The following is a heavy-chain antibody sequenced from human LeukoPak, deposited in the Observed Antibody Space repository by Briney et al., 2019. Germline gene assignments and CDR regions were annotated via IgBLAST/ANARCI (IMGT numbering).Heavy chain of an antibody. J-gene: IGHJ6*02. V-gene: IGHV4-34*01. CDR2: INHSGST. CDR1: GGSFSGYY. D-gene: IGHD2-15*01. CDR3: ARGRVVVVAASYYYGMDV. Sequence: PSETLSLTCAVYGGSFSGYYWSWIRQPPGKGQEWIGEINHSGSTNYNPSLKSRVTISVDTSKNQFSLKLSSVTAADTAVYYCARGRVVVVAASYYYGMDVWGQGTTVTVSS.